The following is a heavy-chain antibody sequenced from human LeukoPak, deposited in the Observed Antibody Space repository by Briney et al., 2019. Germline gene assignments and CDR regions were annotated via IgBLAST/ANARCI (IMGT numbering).Heavy chain of an antibody. CDR1: GFTVSSNY. Sequence: PGGSLRLSCGASGFTVSSNYMSWVCQAPGKGLEWVSVIYSGGSTYYADSVKGRFTISRDNSKNTLYLQMNSLRAEDTAVYYCARDQHPGAGWPPLNDAFDIWGQGTMVTVSS. CDR3: ARDQHPGAGWPPLNDAFDI. V-gene: IGHV3-66*01. D-gene: IGHD6-19*01. J-gene: IGHJ3*02. CDR2: IYSGGST.